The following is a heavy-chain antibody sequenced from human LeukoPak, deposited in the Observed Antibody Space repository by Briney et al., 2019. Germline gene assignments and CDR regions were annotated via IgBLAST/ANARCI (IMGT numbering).Heavy chain of an antibody. CDR2: IYPGDSDT. V-gene: IGHV5-51*01. CDR3: ARGRGYCSGGSCYWHWFDH. CDR1: GYSFTSYW. Sequence: GESLKISCKGSGYSFTSYWIGWVRQMPGKGLEWMGIIYPGDSDTRYSPSFQGQVTISADKSISTAYLQWSSLKASDTAMYYCARGRGYCSGGSCYWHWFDHWGQGTLVTVSS. J-gene: IGHJ5*02. D-gene: IGHD2-15*01.